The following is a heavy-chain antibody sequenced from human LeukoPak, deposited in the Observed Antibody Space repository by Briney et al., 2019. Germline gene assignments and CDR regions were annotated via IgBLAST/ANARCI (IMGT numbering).Heavy chain of an antibody. CDR2: INPNSGGT. Sequence: ASVKASCKASGYTFTGYYMHWARQAPGQGLEWMGWINPNSGGTNYAQKFQGRVTMTRDTSISTAYMELSRLRSDDTAVYYCARDEHYYDSSGYYKDWGQGTLVTVSS. D-gene: IGHD3-22*01. V-gene: IGHV1-2*02. CDR1: GYTFTGYY. CDR3: ARDEHYYDSSGYYKD. J-gene: IGHJ4*02.